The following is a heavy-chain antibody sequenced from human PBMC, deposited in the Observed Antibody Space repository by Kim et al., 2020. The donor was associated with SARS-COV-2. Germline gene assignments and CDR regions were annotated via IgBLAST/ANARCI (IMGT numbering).Heavy chain of an antibody. D-gene: IGHD2-15*01. CDR3: ARTYCSGGSCYPPDWYFDL. Sequence: SETLSLTCTVSGGSISSYYWSWIRQPPGKGLEWIGYIYYSGSTNYNPSLKSRVTISVDTSKNQFSLKLSSVTAADTAVYYCARTYCSGGSCYPPDWYFDLWGRGTLVTVSS. CDR1: GGSISSYY. J-gene: IGHJ2*01. CDR2: IYYSGST. V-gene: IGHV4-59*01.